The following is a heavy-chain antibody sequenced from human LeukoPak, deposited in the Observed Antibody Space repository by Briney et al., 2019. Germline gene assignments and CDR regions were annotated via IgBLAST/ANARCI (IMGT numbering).Heavy chain of an antibody. J-gene: IGHJ6*03. CDR3: ARTPSYSSSWYAFYMDV. CDR1: GFTFSNHA. CDR2: ISGSGANT. Sequence: XGSLRLSCAASGFTFSNHAMNWVRQAPGKGLEWVSSISGSGANTYYADSVKGRFTISRDKSMDTLYLQMNSLRAEDTAVYYCARTPSYSSSWYAFYMDVWGKGTTVTVSS. V-gene: IGHV3-23*01. D-gene: IGHD6-13*01.